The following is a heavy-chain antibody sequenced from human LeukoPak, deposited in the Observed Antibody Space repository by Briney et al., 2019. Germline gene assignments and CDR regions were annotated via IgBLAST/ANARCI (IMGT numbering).Heavy chain of an antibody. J-gene: IGHJ1*01. Sequence: GGSLRLSXAASGFTFSDHYMDWVRQAPGKGLEWVGRTRNKANSYTTEYAASVKGRFTISRDDSKNSLYLQMNSLKTEDTAVYYCARSFCSSTSCPKYFQHWGQGTLVTVSS. CDR2: TRNKANSYTT. V-gene: IGHV3-72*01. D-gene: IGHD2-2*01. CDR3: ARSFCSSTSCPKYFQH. CDR1: GFTFSDHY.